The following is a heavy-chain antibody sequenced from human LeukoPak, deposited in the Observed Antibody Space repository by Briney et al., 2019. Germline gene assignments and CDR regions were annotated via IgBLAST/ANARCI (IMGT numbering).Heavy chain of an antibody. D-gene: IGHD1-14*01. CDR2: IYPGDSDT. Sequence: GASLKISCKGSGYNFTSYWIGWGRQVPGKGLEWMGIIYPGDSDTRHSPSSQGQVTISADKSISTAYLQWSSLKASDTAMYYCARTGTGGIQQWGQGTLVTVSS. J-gene: IGHJ1*01. CDR3: ARTGTGGIQQ. V-gene: IGHV5-51*01. CDR1: GYNFTSYW.